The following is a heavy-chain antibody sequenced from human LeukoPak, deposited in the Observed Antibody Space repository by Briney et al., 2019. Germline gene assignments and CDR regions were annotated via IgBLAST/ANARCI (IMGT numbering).Heavy chain of an antibody. CDR3: ARAIGSSWGKVDY. CDR2: IKTDGSRT. J-gene: IGHJ4*02. D-gene: IGHD6-13*01. V-gene: IGHV3-74*01. CDR1: GFTFSNYW. Sequence: TGGSLRLSCVASGFTFSNYWMHLVRQAPGKGLVWVSRIKTDGSRTNYADAVKVRFTISRDNAKNTVYLEMNSLRSEDTAVYYCARAIGSSWGKVDYWGQGTLVTVSS.